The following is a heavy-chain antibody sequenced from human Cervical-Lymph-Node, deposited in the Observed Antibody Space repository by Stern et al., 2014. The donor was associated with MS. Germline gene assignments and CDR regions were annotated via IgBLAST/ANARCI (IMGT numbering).Heavy chain of an antibody. Sequence: QVTLRESGPTLVKPTQTLTLTCTFSGISLSASGVGVGWIRQPPGKALEWLALLNWDDDKCYRPSLNSRVTITKVPAKKPVVLTMTNMDPVDTATYYCAHRPGVDTAMGLFDYWGQGTLVTVSS. D-gene: IGHD5-18*01. V-gene: IGHV2-5*02. CDR1: GISLSASGVG. CDR3: AHRPGVDTAMGLFDY. CDR2: LNWDDDK. J-gene: IGHJ4*02.